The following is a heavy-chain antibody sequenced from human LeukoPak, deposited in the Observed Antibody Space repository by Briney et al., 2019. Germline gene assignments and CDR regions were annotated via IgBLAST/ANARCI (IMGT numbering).Heavy chain of an antibody. CDR1: GYTFTNYG. CDR2: ISVYNGNT. J-gene: IGHJ4*02. Sequence: GASVKVSCKASGYTFTNYGINWVRQAPGQGLEWMGWISVYNGNTKYAQNLQGRVTMTTDTSTSTAYMELRSLRSDDTAVYYCARDSSIVAPGTSDYWGQGTLVTVSS. CDR3: ARDSSIVAPGTSDY. V-gene: IGHV1-18*01. D-gene: IGHD6-13*01.